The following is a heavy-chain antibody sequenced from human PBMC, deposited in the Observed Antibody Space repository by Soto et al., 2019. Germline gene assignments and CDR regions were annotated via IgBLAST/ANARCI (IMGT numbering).Heavy chain of an antibody. CDR3: ARSRAGYSSSSWWFDP. D-gene: IGHD6-6*01. J-gene: IGHJ5*02. CDR1: GGTFSSYA. CDR2: INPNSGGT. Sequence: ASVKVSCKASGGTFSSYAISWVRQAPGQGLEWMGWINPNSGGTNYAQKFQGRVTMTRDTSISTAYMELSRLRSDDTAVYYCARSRAGYSSSSWWFDPWGQGTLVTVSS. V-gene: IGHV1-2*02.